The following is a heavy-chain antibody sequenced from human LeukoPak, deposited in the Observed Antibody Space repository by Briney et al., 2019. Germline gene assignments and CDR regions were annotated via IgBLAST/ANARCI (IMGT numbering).Heavy chain of an antibody. D-gene: IGHD1-7*01. CDR3: ARVRQKYNWNYWFDP. Sequence: TSETLSLTCTVSGGSISSGGYYWSWVRQHPGKGREWIGYIYYSGSTYYNPSLKSRITISVDTSKNQFSLKLSSVTAADTAVYYCARVRQKYNWNYWFDPWGQGTLVTVSS. J-gene: IGHJ5*02. V-gene: IGHV4-31*03. CDR1: GGSISSGGYY. CDR2: IYYSGST.